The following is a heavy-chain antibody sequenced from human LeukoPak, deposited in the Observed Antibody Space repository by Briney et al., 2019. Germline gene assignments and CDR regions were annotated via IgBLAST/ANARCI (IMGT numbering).Heavy chain of an antibody. CDR3: ARVQYGSHADY. CDR2: IYYSGST. D-gene: IGHD2-15*01. V-gene: IGHV4-59*01. CDR1: GGSISSYY. J-gene: IGHJ4*02. Sequence: SETLSLTCTVSGGSISSYYWSWIRQPPEKGLEWIGYIYYSGSTNYNPSLKSRVTISVDTSKNQFSLKLSSVTAADTAVYYCARVQYGSHADYWGQGTLVTVSS.